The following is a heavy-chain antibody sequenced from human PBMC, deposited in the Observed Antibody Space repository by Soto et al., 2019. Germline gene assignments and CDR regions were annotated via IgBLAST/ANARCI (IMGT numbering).Heavy chain of an antibody. V-gene: IGHV4-39*01. Sequence: SETLSLTCTVSGGSISSSSYYWGWIRQPPGKGLEWIGSIYYSGSTYYNPSLKSRVTISVDTSKNQFSLKLSSVTAADTAVYYCARHSEIGGITIFGVVIYDWFDPWGQGTLVTVSS. D-gene: IGHD3-3*01. CDR1: GGSISSSSYY. J-gene: IGHJ5*02. CDR2: IYYSGST. CDR3: ARHSEIGGITIFGVVIYDWFDP.